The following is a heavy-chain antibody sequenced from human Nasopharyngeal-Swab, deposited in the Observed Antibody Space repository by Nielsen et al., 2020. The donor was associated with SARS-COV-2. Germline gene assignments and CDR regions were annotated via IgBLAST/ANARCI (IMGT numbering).Heavy chain of an antibody. Sequence: GGSLRLSCAASGFTFDDYAMHWVRQAPGKGLEWVSGISWNSGSIGYADSVKGRFTISRDNAKNSLYLQMNSLRAEDTALYYCAKLSGGYYDSSGLIYWGQGTLVTASS. CDR3: AKLSGGYYDSSGLIY. CDR1: GFTFDDYA. CDR2: ISWNSGSI. D-gene: IGHD3-22*01. J-gene: IGHJ4*02. V-gene: IGHV3-9*01.